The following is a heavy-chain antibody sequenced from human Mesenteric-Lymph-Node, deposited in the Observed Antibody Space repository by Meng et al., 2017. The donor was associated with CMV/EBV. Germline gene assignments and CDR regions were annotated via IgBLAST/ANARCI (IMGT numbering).Heavy chain of an antibody. CDR3: ARDAVSYSSSPLPFDS. CDR2: INPDSGNT. D-gene: IGHD6-6*01. CDR1: GYTFTSYF. Sequence: ASVKVSCKTSGYTFTSYFIYWVRQAPGQGLEWMGWINPDSGNTKYVQEFQGRVTMTRDTTINTVYMDLSGLRSDDTAVYYCARDAVSYSSSPLPFDSWGQGTLVTVSS. J-gene: IGHJ4*02. V-gene: IGHV1-2*02.